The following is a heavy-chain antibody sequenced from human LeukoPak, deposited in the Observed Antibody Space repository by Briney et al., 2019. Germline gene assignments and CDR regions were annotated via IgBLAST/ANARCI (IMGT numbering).Heavy chain of an antibody. D-gene: IGHD3-9*01. Sequence: GGSLRVSCAASGFTFCSYWMSWGRQGPGERVEWVANKKQDGSEKYYVDSVKGRFTISRDNAKNSLYLQMNSLRAEDTAVYYCARDQGRDILTGYFHDYWGQGTLVTVSS. CDR2: KKQDGSEK. CDR3: ARDQGRDILTGYFHDY. V-gene: IGHV3-7*04. CDR1: GFTFCSYW. J-gene: IGHJ4*02.